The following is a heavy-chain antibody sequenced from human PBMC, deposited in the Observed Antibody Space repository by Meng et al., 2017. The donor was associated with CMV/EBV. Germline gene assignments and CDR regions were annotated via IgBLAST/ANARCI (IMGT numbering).Heavy chain of an antibody. J-gene: IGHJ6*02. V-gene: IGHV1-8*01. CDR2: MNPNSGNT. CDR1: GYTFTSYD. CDR3: ARDSTYYDFWSGYSSGMDV. Sequence: ASVKVSCKASGYTFTSYDINWVRQATGQGLEWMGWMNPNSGNTGYAQKFQGRVTMTRNTSISTAYMELSSLRSKDTAVYYCARDSTYYDFWSGYSSGMDVWGQGTTVTVSS. D-gene: IGHD3-3*01.